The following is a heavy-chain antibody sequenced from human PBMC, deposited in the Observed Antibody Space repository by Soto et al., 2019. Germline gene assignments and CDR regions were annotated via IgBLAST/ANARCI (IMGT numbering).Heavy chain of an antibody. CDR3: GKSRWSGSSLIDY. D-gene: IGHD3-3*01. CDR1: GFTFTDSW. Sequence: EVQLVESGGGLVQPGGSLRLSCVVSGFTFTDSWMYWVRQVPGEGLVWVSFINNDGSRTNYADSVKARFTISRDNAKNTLYLQMNSLRAEDTAMYYCGKSRWSGSSLIDYWGQGTLVTVSS. J-gene: IGHJ4*02. V-gene: IGHV3-74*01. CDR2: INNDGSRT.